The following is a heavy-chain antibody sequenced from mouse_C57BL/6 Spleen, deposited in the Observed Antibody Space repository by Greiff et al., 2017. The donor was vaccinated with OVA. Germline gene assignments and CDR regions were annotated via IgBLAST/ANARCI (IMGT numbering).Heavy chain of an antibody. V-gene: IGHV14-1*01. Sequence: VQLQQSGAELVRPGASVKLSCTASGFNIKDYYMHWVKQRPEQGLEWIGRIDPEDGDTEYAPEFQGKATMTADTSSNTAYLQLSSLTSEDTAVYYCTPYYYGSSPFDYWGQGTTLTVSS. CDR2: IDPEDGDT. CDR3: TPYYYGSSPFDY. CDR1: GFNIKDYY. J-gene: IGHJ2*01. D-gene: IGHD1-1*01.